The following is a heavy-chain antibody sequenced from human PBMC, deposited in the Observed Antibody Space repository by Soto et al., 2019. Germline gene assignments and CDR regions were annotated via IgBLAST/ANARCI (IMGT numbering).Heavy chain of an antibody. CDR3: ARLNVDTDMGAAGSFDC. J-gene: IGHJ4*02. D-gene: IGHD5-18*01. V-gene: IGHV1-69*12. CDR1: GGTFSSYA. CDR2: VIPIFGTA. Sequence: QVQLVQSGAEVKKPGSSVKVSCKASGGTFSSYAISWVRQAPGQGLEWMGGVIPIFGTANYAQKFQGRVTSTADDYTRTDYMGLSGPGPEDPAGYCRARLNVDTDMGAAGSFDCRGQGALGPGSS.